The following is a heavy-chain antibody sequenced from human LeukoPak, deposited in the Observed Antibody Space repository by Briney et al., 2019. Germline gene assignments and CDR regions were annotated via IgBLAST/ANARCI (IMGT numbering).Heavy chain of an antibody. V-gene: IGHV4-30-4*01. CDR3: ARDKTQGHAFDI. Sequence: SETLSLTCTVSGGSISSGDYYWSWIRQPPGKGLEWIGYIYYSGSTYYNPSLKSRVTISVDTSKNQFSLKLSSVTAADTAVYYCARDKTQGHAFDIWGQGTMVTVSS. J-gene: IGHJ3*02. CDR2: IYYSGST. CDR1: GGSISSGDYY.